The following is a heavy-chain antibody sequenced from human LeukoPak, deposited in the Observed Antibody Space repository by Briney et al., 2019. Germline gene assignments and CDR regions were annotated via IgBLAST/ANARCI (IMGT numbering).Heavy chain of an antibody. CDR3: ARLSSTLYYSMDV. J-gene: IGHJ6*02. CDR1: GGSISSYY. CDR2: IQNSAIYRAKI. D-gene: IGHD6-6*01. Sequence: SETLSPTCAVSGGSISSYYWTWIRQPPGKGLEWVGYIQNSAIYRAKIKSSPSLQSRVSLSIDTSKNQVSLTVNSVTAADTAVYYCARLSSTLYYSMDVWGPGTAVTVSS. V-gene: IGHV4-59*08.